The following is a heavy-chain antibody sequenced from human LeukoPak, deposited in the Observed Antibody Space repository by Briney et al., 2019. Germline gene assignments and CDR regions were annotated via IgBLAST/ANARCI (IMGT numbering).Heavy chain of an antibody. Sequence: GGSLRLSCAASGLTFSSHWMHWVRQAPGKGLVWVSRITNDGSSTTYADSAKGRFTISRDNAKNMLYLQVNSLRAEDTAVYICATQQGGNPAYWGQGTLVTVSS. D-gene: IGHD1-14*01. J-gene: IGHJ4*02. V-gene: IGHV3-74*01. CDR1: GLTFSSHW. CDR2: ITNDGSST. CDR3: ATQQGGNPAY.